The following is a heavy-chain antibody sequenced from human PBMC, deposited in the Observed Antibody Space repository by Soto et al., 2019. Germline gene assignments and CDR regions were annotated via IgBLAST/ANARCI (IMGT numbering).Heavy chain of an antibody. D-gene: IGHD1-1*01. CDR3: ARDQRLEPHYYYYGMDV. Sequence: QVQLVQSGAEVKKPGASVKVSCKASGYTFTSYAMHWVRQAPGQRLEWMGWINAGNGNTKYSQKFQGRGTITRDTSASTAYMELSSLRSEDTAVYYCARDQRLEPHYYYYGMDVWGQGTTVTVSS. J-gene: IGHJ6*02. CDR1: GYTFTSYA. V-gene: IGHV1-3*01. CDR2: INAGNGNT.